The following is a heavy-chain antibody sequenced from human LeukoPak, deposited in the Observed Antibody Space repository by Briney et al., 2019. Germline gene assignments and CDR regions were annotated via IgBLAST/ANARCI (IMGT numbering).Heavy chain of an antibody. D-gene: IGHD6-19*01. J-gene: IGHJ4*02. CDR2: IDNSRST. CDR1: GGSISSGGYY. Sequence: PSETLSLTCTVSGGSISSGGYYWSWGSQQPGRGMVWLIYIDNSRSTYYNPSLKSRVTISVDTSKNQFSLKLSSVTAADTAVYYCARELTVAGADPRLRLRPYFGSWGQGTLVTVSS. CDR3: ARELTVAGADPRLRLRPYFGS. V-gene: IGHV4-31*03.